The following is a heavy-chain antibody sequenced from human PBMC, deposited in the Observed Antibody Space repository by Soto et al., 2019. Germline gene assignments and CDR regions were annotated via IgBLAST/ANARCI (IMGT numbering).Heavy chain of an antibody. V-gene: IGHV3-7*01. CDR2: IKEDVSEK. CDR3: ARGWGYSDSSRFPFLYAMGG. Sequence: PGGSLRLSCAASGFTFSTYWMSWVRQAPGKGLEWVANIKEDVSEKYYVDSVEGRFTISRDNAKNSLYLQMTSLRAEDTAVYYCARGWGYSDSSRFPFLYAMGGWGQGTHVNVSS. CDR1: GFTFSTYW. D-gene: IGHD3-22*01. J-gene: IGHJ4*03.